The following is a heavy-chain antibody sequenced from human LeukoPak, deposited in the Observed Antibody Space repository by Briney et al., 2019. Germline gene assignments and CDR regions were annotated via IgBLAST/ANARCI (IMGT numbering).Heavy chain of an antibody. CDR2: IKQDGSEK. J-gene: IGHJ4*02. CDR3: ARGLVPAAMSYFDH. CDR1: GFTFSSYW. Sequence: GGSLRLSCAASGFTFSSYWMSWVRQAPGKGLEWVANIKQDGSEKYYVDSVKGRFTISRDNAKNSLYLQMNSLRAEDTAVYYCARGLVPAAMSYFDHWGQGTPVTVSS. D-gene: IGHD2-2*01. V-gene: IGHV3-7*01.